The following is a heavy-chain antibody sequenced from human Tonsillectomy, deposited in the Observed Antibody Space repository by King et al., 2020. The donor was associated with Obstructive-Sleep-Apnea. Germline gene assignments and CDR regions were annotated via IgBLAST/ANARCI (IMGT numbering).Heavy chain of an antibody. J-gene: IGHJ4*02. CDR1: GYRFLTYW. CDR2: IYPGDSDT. Sequence: DVQLVESGAEVKKPGEALEISCKGSGYRFLTYWIGWVRQMPGKGLEWMGIIYPGDSDTRYSPSFQGQVTISADESITTAYLQWSSLKASDTAMYYCARGGEYYFDYWGQGTLVTVSS. V-gene: IGHV5-51*01. CDR3: ARGGEYYFDY. D-gene: IGHD2-15*01.